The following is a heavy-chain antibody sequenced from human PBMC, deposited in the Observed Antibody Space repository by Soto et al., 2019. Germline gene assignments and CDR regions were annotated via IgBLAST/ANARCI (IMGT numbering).Heavy chain of an antibody. V-gene: IGHV3-23*01. CDR2: ISGSGGST. D-gene: IGHD6-13*01. Sequence: GSLKLFCSAFGFTFNSYAMKRVRPAPGKGLEWVSGISGSGGSTFYADSVKGRFIISRDNFKNTLSLQMNSLRTDDTAVYYCAKLTPPGTAAGNWGQGTLVTVSS. CDR3: AKLTPPGTAAGN. CDR1: GFTFNSYA. J-gene: IGHJ4*02.